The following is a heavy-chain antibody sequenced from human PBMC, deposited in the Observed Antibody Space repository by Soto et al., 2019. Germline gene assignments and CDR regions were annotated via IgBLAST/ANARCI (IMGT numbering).Heavy chain of an antibody. V-gene: IGHV1-69*01. J-gene: IGHJ4*02. D-gene: IGHD3-10*01. CDR3: AQESGTMVRRRYYFDY. CDR2: IIPIFGTA. CDR1: GGTFSSYA. Sequence: QVQPVQSGAEVKKPGSSVKVSCNAAGGTFSSYAISWVRQAPGQGLEWMVGIIPIFGTANYAQKFQGRVTTTADESTSTAYMELSSRRSEETDVYYCAQESGTMVRRRYYFDYWGQGPLLTASS.